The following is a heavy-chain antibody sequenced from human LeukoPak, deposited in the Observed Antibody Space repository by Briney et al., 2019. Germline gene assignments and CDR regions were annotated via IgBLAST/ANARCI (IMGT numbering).Heavy chain of an antibody. CDR3: AKDNTDFWSLGGS. D-gene: IGHD3-3*01. CDR1: GFTFSSYG. Sequence: GSLRLSCAASGFTFSSYGMSWVRQPPGKGLEWVAGISGSGDATYYAHSVKGRFTISRDNFKNTLFLQMNSLRAEDTAVYYCAKDNTDFWSLGGSWGQGTLVTVSS. J-gene: IGHJ5*02. CDR2: ISGSGDAT. V-gene: IGHV3-23*01.